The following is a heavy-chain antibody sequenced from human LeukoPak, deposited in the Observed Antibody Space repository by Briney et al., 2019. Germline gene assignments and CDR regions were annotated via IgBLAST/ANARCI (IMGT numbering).Heavy chain of an antibody. CDR3: AREFAGAYFARLDS. J-gene: IGHJ4*02. CDR2: IKKDGSEK. D-gene: IGHD2/OR15-2a*01. V-gene: IGHV3-7*01. Sequence: PGRTLRLSCAASGFTFDTYWMTWVRQAAGKGLECVANIKKDGSEKFYVDSVKGRFTISRDNTRNSLYLQMNSLRAEDTAVYYCAREFAGAYFARLDSWGQGTLVTVSS. CDR1: GFTFDTYW.